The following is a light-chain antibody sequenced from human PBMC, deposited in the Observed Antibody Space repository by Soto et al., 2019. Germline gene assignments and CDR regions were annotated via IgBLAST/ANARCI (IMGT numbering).Light chain of an antibody. Sequence: QSALTQPASVSGSPGQSITISCTGTSSDVGGYKFVSWYQQHPGKAPKLMIYGVSNRPSGVSDRFSGSKSGNTASLAISGLQAEDEADYYCSSYTSSSAVVFGGGTKLTVL. CDR3: SSYTSSSAVV. CDR1: SSDVGGYKF. CDR2: GVS. J-gene: IGLJ3*02. V-gene: IGLV2-14*01.